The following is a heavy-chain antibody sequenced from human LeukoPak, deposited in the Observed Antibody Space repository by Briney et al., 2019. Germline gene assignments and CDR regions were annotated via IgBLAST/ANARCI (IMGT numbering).Heavy chain of an antibody. Sequence: GGSLRLSCAASGFTFSSYAMSWVRQAPGKGLEWVSAISGSGGSTYYADSVKGRFTISRDNSKNTLYLQMNSLRAEDTAVYYCAKSRGSGDVATSRYYFDYWGQGTLVTVSS. J-gene: IGHJ4*02. D-gene: IGHD6-19*01. CDR3: AKSRGSGDVATSRYYFDY. V-gene: IGHV3-23*01. CDR2: ISGSGGST. CDR1: GFTFSSYA.